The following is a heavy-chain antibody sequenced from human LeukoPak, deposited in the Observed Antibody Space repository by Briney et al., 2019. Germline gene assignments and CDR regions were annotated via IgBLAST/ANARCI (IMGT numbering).Heavy chain of an antibody. CDR2: MNPNSGNT. V-gene: IGHV1-8*01. Sequence: VASVKVSCKASGYTFTSYDINWVRQATGQGLEWMGWMNPNSGNTGYAQKFQGRVTVTRNTSISTAYMELSSLRSEDTAVYYCARVGGDYETDFDYWGQGTLVTVSS. CDR1: GYTFTSYD. J-gene: IGHJ4*02. CDR3: ARVGGDYETDFDY. D-gene: IGHD1-26*01.